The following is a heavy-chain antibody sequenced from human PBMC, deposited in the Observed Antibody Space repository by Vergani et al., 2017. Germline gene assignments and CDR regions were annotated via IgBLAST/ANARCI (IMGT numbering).Heavy chain of an antibody. CDR3: ARGRGYYDFWSGYYPRSDYYYMDV. V-gene: IGHV1-69*01. J-gene: IGHJ6*03. D-gene: IGHD3-3*01. Sequence: QVQLVQSGAEVKKPGSSVKVSCKASGGTFSSYAISWVRQAPGQGLEWMGGIIPIFGTANYAHKFQGRVTITADESTSTAYMELSSLRSEDTAVYYCARGRGYYDFWSGYYPRSDYYYMDVWGKGTTVTVSS. CDR2: IIPIFGTA. CDR1: GGTFSSYA.